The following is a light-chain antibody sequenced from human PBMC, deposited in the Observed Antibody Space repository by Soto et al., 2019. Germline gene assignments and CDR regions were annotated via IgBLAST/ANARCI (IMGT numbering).Light chain of an antibody. J-gene: IGLJ2*01. Sequence: QSALTQPASVSGSPGQSITISCTGTSSDVGGYKYVSWYQQHPGKAPKLMIYEVSNRPSGVSNRFSGSKSGNTASLTISGLQAEDEADYYCKSYTSSRGVLFGGGTKLTVL. CDR3: KSYTSSRGVL. CDR1: SSDVGGYKY. CDR2: EVS. V-gene: IGLV2-14*01.